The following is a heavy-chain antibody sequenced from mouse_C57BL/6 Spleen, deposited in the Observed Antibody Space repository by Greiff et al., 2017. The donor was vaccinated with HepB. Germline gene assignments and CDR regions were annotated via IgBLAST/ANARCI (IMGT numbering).Heavy chain of an antibody. CDR2: IYPSDSET. V-gene: IGHV1-61*01. CDR3: ARSDYYGSSSG. CDR1: GYTFTSYW. D-gene: IGHD1-1*01. Sequence: QVHVKQPGAELVRPGSSVKLSCTASGYTFTSYWMDWVKQRPGHGLEWIGNIYPSDSETHYNQKFKNKATLTVDKSANTAYMQLSSLTSEDSAVYYCARSDYYGSSSGWGKVTLVTVSA. J-gene: IGHJ3*02.